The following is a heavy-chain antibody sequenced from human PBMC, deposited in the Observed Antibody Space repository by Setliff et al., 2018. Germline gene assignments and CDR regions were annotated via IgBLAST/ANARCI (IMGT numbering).Heavy chain of an antibody. Sequence: GASLKISCAASGFTFSRNSMNWVRQTPGKGLEWLSYIGSASSGTYYADSVKGRFTISRDNAKNSLHLLMNSLRAEDTATYYCARSENCFSTHCSPYDYWGQGTPVTVSS. CDR1: GFTFSRNS. CDR2: IGSASSGT. CDR3: ARSENCFSTHCSPYDY. V-gene: IGHV3-48*01. J-gene: IGHJ4*02. D-gene: IGHD2-2*01.